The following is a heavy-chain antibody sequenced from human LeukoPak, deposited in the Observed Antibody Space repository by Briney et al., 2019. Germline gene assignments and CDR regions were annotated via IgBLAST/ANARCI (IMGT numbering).Heavy chain of an antibody. J-gene: IGHJ4*02. CDR3: ARLLYYDSSGYYYGPFDY. Sequence: EESLKISCKGSGYSFTSYWISWVRQMPGKGLEWMGIIYRGDSDTRYSPSFQGQVTISADKSISTAYLQWSSLKASDTAVYYCARLLYYDSSGYYYGPFDYWGQGTLVTVSS. CDR2: IYRGDSDT. CDR1: GYSFTSYW. D-gene: IGHD3-22*01. V-gene: IGHV5-51*01.